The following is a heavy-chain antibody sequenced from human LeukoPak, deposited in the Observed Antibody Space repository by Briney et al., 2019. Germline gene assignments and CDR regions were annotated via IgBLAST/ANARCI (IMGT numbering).Heavy chain of an antibody. J-gene: IGHJ4*02. Sequence: GGSLRLSCAASGFTFSSYSMNWVRQAPGKGLEWVSYICSRSETIYYADSVKGRFTVSRDNAKNSLYLQMSSLRAEDTALCYCARESITGDRDFDYWGRGTLVTVSS. D-gene: IGHD7-27*01. CDR2: ICSRSETI. CDR1: GFTFSSYS. V-gene: IGHV3-48*01. CDR3: ARESITGDRDFDY.